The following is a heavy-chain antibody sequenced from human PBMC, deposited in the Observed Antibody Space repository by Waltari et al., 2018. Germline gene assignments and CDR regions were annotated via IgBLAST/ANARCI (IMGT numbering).Heavy chain of an antibody. CDR1: GVTVNSNY. CDR2: IYSGGST. J-gene: IGHJ4*02. V-gene: IGHV3-53*01. CDR3: AGCRPLDFYFDY. Sequence: EVQLVESGGGLIQPGGSLRLSCAVSGVTVNSNYMSWVRQAPGKGLEWVSLIYSGGSTYYADSVKGRFTISRDNSKNTLYLQMNSLRAEDTAVYYCAGCRPLDFYFDYWGQGNLVTVSS.